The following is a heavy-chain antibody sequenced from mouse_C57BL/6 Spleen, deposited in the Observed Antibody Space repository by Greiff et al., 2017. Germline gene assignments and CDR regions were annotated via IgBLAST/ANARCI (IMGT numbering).Heavy chain of an antibody. J-gene: IGHJ2*01. CDR3: ARITTEDYYYFDY. Sequence: VQLQQSGPELVKPGASVKISCKASGYAFSSSWMNWVKQRPGKGLEWIGRIYPGDGDTNYNGKFKGKATLTADKSSSTAYMQLSSLTSEDSAVYFCARITTEDYYYFDYWGQGTTLTVSS. CDR1: GYAFSSSW. CDR2: IYPGDGDT. V-gene: IGHV1-82*01. D-gene: IGHD1-1*01.